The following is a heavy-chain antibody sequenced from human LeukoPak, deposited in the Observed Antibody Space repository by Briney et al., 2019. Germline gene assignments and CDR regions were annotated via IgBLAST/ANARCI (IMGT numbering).Heavy chain of an antibody. D-gene: IGHD6-13*01. CDR2: ISGSGGST. J-gene: IGHJ4*02. Sequence: PGGSLRLSCAASGFTFSSYAMSWVRQAPGKGLEWVSAISGSGGSTYYADSVKGRFTISRDNSKNTLYLPMNTLRAEDTAVYYCAHICSSWPDYWGQGTLVTVSS. CDR1: GFTFSSYA. CDR3: AHICSSWPDY. V-gene: IGHV3-23*01.